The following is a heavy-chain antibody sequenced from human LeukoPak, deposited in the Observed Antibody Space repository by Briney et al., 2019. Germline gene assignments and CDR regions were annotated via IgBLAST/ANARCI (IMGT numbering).Heavy chain of an antibody. CDR2: ISYDGSNK. Sequence: PGRSLRLFCAASGFTFSSYAMHWIRQAPGKGLEWVAVISYDGSNKYYADSVKGRFTISRDNSKNTLYLQMNSLRAEDTAVYYCARDQVAGATQTLSDYWGQGTLVTVSS. D-gene: IGHD1-26*01. J-gene: IGHJ4*02. CDR3: ARDQVAGATQTLSDY. V-gene: IGHV3-30*04. CDR1: GFTFSSYA.